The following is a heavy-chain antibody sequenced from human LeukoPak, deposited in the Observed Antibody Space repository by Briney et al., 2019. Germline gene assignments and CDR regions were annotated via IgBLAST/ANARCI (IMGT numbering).Heavy chain of an antibody. CDR2: ISSSSSYI. CDR3: ARSGYSYDKRVGYYYYYMDV. J-gene: IGHJ6*03. V-gene: IGHV3-21*01. CDR1: GFTFSSYW. Sequence: PGGSLRLSCAASGFTFSSYWMSWVRQAPGKGPEWVSSISSSSSYIYYAGSVKGRFTISRDNAKNSLYLQMNSLRAEDTAVYYCARSGYSYDKRVGYYYYYMDVWGKGTTVTVSS. D-gene: IGHD5-18*01.